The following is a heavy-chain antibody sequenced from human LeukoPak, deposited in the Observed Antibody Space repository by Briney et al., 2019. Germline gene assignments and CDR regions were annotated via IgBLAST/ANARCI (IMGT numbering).Heavy chain of an antibody. CDR3: ARDRGGAYDFWSGYYTGYFDY. Sequence: GGSLRLSCAASGFTFSSYSMNWVRQAPGKGLEWVSYISSSSSTIYYADSVKGRFTISRDNAKNSLYLQMNSLRAEDTAVFYCARDRGGAYDFWSGYYTGYFDYWGQGTLVTVSS. CDR2: ISSSSSTI. J-gene: IGHJ4*02. D-gene: IGHD3-3*01. CDR1: GFTFSSYS. V-gene: IGHV3-48*01.